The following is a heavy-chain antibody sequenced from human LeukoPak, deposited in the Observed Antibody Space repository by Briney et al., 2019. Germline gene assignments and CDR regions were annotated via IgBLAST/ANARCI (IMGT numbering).Heavy chain of an antibody. CDR3: ARDYYDSRGEAFGI. Sequence: SETLSLTCAVSGDSLGSHYWSWIRQPPGKGLEWIGYIFYVGSTNYNPSLKGRVTISVDTSKNQFSLKLNSVTAADTAVYYCARDYYDSRGEAFGIWGQGTMVTVSS. J-gene: IGHJ3*02. CDR2: IFYVGST. V-gene: IGHV4-59*11. CDR1: GDSLGSHY. D-gene: IGHD3-22*01.